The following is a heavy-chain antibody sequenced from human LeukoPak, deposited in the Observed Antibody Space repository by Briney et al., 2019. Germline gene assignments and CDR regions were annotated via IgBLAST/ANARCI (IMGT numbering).Heavy chain of an antibody. CDR1: GYTFTGYY. J-gene: IGHJ6*02. V-gene: IGHV1-2*02. CDR2: INPNSGGT. CDR3: AVLSNYYDSSGYGPQSHYYGMDV. Sequence: ASVKVSCKASGYTFTGYYMHWVRQAPGQGLEWMGWINPNSGGTNYAQKFQGRVTMTRDTSVSTAYMELSRLRSDDTAVYYCAVLSNYYDSSGYGPQSHYYGMDVWGQGTTVTVSS. D-gene: IGHD3-22*01.